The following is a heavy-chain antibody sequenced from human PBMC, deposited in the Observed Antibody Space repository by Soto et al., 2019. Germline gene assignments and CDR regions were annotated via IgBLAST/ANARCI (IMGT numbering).Heavy chain of an antibody. CDR3: AMSHDGSGYSVSDY. J-gene: IGHJ4*02. V-gene: IGHV1-46*01. D-gene: IGHD3-22*01. CDR1: GYLFTSYH. CDR2: INPSGGST. Sequence: GSSVQVSCKASGYLFTSYHIHWVRQAPGQGLEWMGIINPSGGSTKYAQKFLDRVTMTRDTSTTTVYMDLSSLKSEDTAVYYCAMSHDGSGYSVSDYWRQGNLVTV.